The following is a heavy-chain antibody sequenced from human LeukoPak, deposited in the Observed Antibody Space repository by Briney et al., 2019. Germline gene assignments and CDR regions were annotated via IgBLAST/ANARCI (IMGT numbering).Heavy chain of an antibody. D-gene: IGHD5-18*01. CDR3: ARGRTERIQLWLNY. CDR1: GYTFIGYY. CDR2: INPNTGGT. J-gene: IGHJ4*02. Sequence: ASVKVSCKASGYTFIGYYMHWVRQAPGQGLEWMGWINPNTGGTNYAQKFQGRVTMTRDTSISTAYMELSWLRFDDTAVYYCARGRTERIQLWLNYWGQGTLVTVSS. V-gene: IGHV1-2*02.